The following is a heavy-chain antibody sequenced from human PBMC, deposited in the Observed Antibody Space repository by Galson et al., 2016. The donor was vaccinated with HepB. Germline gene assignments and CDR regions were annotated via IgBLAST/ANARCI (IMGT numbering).Heavy chain of an antibody. CDR2: LFTSGVT. CDR1: GFAVNSNY. J-gene: IGHJ4*02. Sequence: SLRLSCAASGFAVNSNYMSWVRQAPGKGLECVSLLFTSGVTPYADSVKGRFTISRDNSKNTVYLQMNSLRVEDTAVYYCARGQLLLNWGQGTLVTVSS. D-gene: IGHD1-1*01. CDR3: ARGQLLLN. V-gene: IGHV3-53*01.